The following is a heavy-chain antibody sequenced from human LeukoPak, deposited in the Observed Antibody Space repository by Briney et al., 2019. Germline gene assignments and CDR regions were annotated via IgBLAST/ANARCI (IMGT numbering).Heavy chain of an antibody. CDR1: GFTFSSYA. D-gene: IGHD1-26*01. Sequence: GGSLRLSCAASGFTFSSYAMSWVRQAPGKGLEWVSAISGSGGSTYYADSVKGRFTISRDNSKNTLYLQMNSLRAEDTAVYYCALSVELGHYYYGMDVWGKGTTVTVSS. CDR2: ISGSGGST. CDR3: ALSVELGHYYYGMDV. J-gene: IGHJ6*04. V-gene: IGHV3-23*01.